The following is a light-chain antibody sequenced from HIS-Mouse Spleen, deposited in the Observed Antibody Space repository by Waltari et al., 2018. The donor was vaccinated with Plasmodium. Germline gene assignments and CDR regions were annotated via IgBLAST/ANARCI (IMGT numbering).Light chain of an antibody. Sequence: SYELTQPPSVSVSPGQTASITCSGDKLGDKYACWYQQKPGQSPEQFIYQDSKRPSGIPERFSGSNSGNTATLTISGTQAMDEADYYCQAWDSSTVVFGGGTKLTVL. CDR1: KLGDKY. V-gene: IGLV3-1*01. CDR3: QAWDSSTVV. J-gene: IGLJ2*01. CDR2: QDS.